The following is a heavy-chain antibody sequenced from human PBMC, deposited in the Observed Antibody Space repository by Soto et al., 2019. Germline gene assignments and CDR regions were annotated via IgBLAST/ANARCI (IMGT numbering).Heavy chain of an antibody. Sequence: QVQLVQSGAEVKKPGASVKISCKASGYTFTSYGISWVRQARGQGLEWMGWISAYNGNTNYAQKLQGRVTMTTDTSTSTAYMELRSLRSDDTAVYYCARDWAGAIAAASPVGYWGQGTLVTVSS. CDR3: ARDWAGAIAAASPVGY. CDR2: ISAYNGNT. CDR1: GYTFTSYG. V-gene: IGHV1-18*01. J-gene: IGHJ4*02. D-gene: IGHD6-13*01.